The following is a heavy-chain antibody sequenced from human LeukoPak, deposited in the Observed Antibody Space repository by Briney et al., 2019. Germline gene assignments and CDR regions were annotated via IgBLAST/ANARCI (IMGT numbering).Heavy chain of an antibody. J-gene: IGHJ4*02. D-gene: IGHD1-26*01. CDR2: IWYDGSNK. CDR3: ARSTPDRWDQLGY. Sequence: GGSLRLSCETSGFTFSNYGMHWVRQAPGKGLEWVAVIWYDGSNKYYADSVKGRFTISRDNSKNTLYLQMNSLRAEDTAVYYCARSTPDRWDQLGYWGQGTLVTVSP. CDR1: GFTFSNYG. V-gene: IGHV3-33*01.